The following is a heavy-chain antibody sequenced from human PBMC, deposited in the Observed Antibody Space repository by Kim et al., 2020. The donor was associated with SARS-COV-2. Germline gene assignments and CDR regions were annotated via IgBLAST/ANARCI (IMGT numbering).Heavy chain of an antibody. CDR1: GGTFSSYA. CDR2: IIPIFGTA. J-gene: IGHJ4*02. V-gene: IGHV1-69*13. D-gene: IGHD3-22*01. Sequence: SVKVSCKASGGTFSSYAISWVRQAPGQGLEWMGGIIPIFGTANYAQEFQGRVTITADESTSTAYMELSSLRSEDTAVYYCARDYYDSSGYPRPFDYWGQGTLVTVSS. CDR3: ARDYYDSSGYPRPFDY.